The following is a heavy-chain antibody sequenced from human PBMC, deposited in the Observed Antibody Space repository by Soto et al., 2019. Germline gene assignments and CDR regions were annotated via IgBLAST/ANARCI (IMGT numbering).Heavy chain of an antibody. CDR1: GYIFTNYG. CDR2: ISAYNGDT. Sequence: QVQLVQSGAEVKKPGASVKVSCKASGYIFTNYGINWVRQAPGQGLEWMGWISAYNGDTKYAQKLQGRVTMTTDTSTSTAYMELRSLRYDDTAIYYCAVDSAYYYDSSEYYGGDYWGQGTLVTVSS. D-gene: IGHD3-22*01. V-gene: IGHV1-18*01. J-gene: IGHJ4*02. CDR3: AVDSAYYYDSSEYYGGDY.